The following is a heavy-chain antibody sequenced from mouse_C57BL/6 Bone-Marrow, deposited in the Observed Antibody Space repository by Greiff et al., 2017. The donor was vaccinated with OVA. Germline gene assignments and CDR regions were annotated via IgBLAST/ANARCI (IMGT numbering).Heavy chain of an antibody. Sequence: EVKLVESGAELVRPGASVKLSCTASGFNITDDYMHWVKQRPEQGLEWIVWIDPENGDTEYASKFQGKATITADTSSNTAYLQLSSLTSEDTAVYYCTTNIDYGSSPYWYFDVWGTGTTVTVSS. V-gene: IGHV14-4*01. D-gene: IGHD1-1*01. CDR1: GFNITDDY. CDR2: IDPENGDT. CDR3: TTNIDYGSSPYWYFDV. J-gene: IGHJ1*03.